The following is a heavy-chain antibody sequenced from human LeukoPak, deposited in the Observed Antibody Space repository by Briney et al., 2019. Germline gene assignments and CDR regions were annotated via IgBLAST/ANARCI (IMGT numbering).Heavy chain of an antibody. J-gene: IGHJ4*02. CDR1: GFTFTNAW. CDR3: ARGLTGYRGDYFDY. Sequence: GGSLRLSCAASGFTFTNAWMTWVRQAPGKGLEWVTFILNDGNSKFYADSVKGRFTISRDNAKNSLYLQMNSLRAEDTAVYYCARGLTGYRGDYFDYWGQGTLVTVSS. V-gene: IGHV3-30*03. D-gene: IGHD3-9*01. CDR2: ILNDGNSK.